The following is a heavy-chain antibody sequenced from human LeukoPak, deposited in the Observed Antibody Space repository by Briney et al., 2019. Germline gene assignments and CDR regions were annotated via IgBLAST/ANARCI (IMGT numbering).Heavy chain of an antibody. Sequence: GGSLRLSCAASGFTLNSYAMSWVRQAPGKGLEWVSAISGSSGNTYYADSVKGRFTISRDNSKNTLYLQMNNLRAEDTALYYCAKDFDSYYDSTGYGASFSYWGQGTLVTVSS. CDR2: ISGSSGNT. CDR1: GFTLNSYA. CDR3: AKDFDSYYDSTGYGASFSY. V-gene: IGHV3-23*01. D-gene: IGHD3-22*01. J-gene: IGHJ4*02.